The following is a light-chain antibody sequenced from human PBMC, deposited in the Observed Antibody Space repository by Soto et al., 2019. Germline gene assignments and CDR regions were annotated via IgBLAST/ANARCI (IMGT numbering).Light chain of an antibody. CDR3: QQYSSYSRT. J-gene: IGKJ1*01. Sequence: DIQMTQSPSTLSASVGDRVTITCRASQSISSWLAWYQQKPGKAPNLLIYKASSLESGVPSRFSGSGSGTEFTLTINSRQPDDSATYYCQQYSSYSRTFGQGTKVEIK. CDR2: KAS. V-gene: IGKV1-5*03. CDR1: QSISSW.